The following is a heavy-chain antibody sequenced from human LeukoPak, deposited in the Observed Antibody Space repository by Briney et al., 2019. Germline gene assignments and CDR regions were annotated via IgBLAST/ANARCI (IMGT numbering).Heavy chain of an antibody. CDR2: ISGSA. J-gene: IGHJ4*02. CDR1: GFTFSSYA. V-gene: IGHV3-23*01. Sequence: SGGSLRLSCANPGFTFSSYAMSWVRQAPGKGLEWVSPISGSAYYADSVQGRFTISRHNSKNTLYLQMNCLRAEDAPVSCCSNAXXXXRSXXXDXWGQGTLVTVSS. CDR3: SNAXXXXRSXXXDX.